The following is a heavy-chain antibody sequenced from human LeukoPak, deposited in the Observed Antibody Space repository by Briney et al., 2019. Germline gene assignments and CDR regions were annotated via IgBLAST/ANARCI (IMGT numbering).Heavy chain of an antibody. CDR3: AKVTYGGNSNYFDY. V-gene: IGHV3-23*01. CDR2: ISGSGYST. CDR1: GFTFSSYA. J-gene: IGHJ4*02. D-gene: IGHD4-23*01. Sequence: GGSLRLSCAASGFTFSSYAISWARQAPGKGLEWVSTISGSGYSTYYADSVEGRFTFSRDNSKNTLYLQMNSLRAEDTAVYYCAKVTYGGNSNYFDYWGQGTLVTVSS.